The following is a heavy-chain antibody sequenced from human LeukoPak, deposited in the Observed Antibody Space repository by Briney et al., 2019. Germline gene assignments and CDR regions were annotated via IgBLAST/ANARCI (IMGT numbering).Heavy chain of an antibody. Sequence: PGGSLRLSCAASGFTFSTYSMNWVRQAPGKGLEWVPSISSSSHYIYYADSVKGRFTISRDNAKNSLYLQMNSLRAEDTAVYYCAGYYYDSSGYYPGYLGQGTLVTVSS. J-gene: IGHJ4*02. CDR3: AGYYYDSSGYYPGY. V-gene: IGHV3-21*04. CDR1: GFTFSTYS. CDR2: ISSSSHYI. D-gene: IGHD3-22*01.